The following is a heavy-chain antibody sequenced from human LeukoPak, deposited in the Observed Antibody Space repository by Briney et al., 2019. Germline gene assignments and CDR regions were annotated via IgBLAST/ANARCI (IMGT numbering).Heavy chain of an antibody. CDR1: GFTFSSYA. D-gene: IGHD3-10*01. CDR3: APTPGRIGR. CDR2: ISGDGGST. V-gene: IGHV3-43*02. J-gene: IGHJ4*02. Sequence: GGSLRLSCAASGFTFSSYAMSWVRQAPGKGLEWVSLISGDGGSTYYADSVKGRFTISRDNSNNSLYLQMNSLRTEDTALYYCAPTPGRIGRWGQGTLVTVSS.